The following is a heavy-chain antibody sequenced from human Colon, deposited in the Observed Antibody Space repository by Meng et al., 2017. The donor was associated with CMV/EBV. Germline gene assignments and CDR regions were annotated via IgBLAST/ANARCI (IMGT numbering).Heavy chain of an antibody. D-gene: IGHD2-15*01. CDR1: GFIMRDYY. CDR3: AKEGRHCSGGNCYSYFDY. J-gene: IGHJ4*02. CDR2: IRFDGSDK. Sequence: GESLKISCATSGFIMRDYYLAWIRQAPGKGLEWVAFIRFDGSDKYYADSVKGRFTISRDNSKNTLYLQVNSLRPDDTAVYYCAKEGRHCSGGNCYSYFDYWGQGTLVTVSS. V-gene: IGHV3-30*02.